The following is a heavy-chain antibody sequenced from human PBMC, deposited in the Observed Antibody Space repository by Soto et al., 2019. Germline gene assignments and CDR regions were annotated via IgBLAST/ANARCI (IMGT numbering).Heavy chain of an antibody. V-gene: IGHV4-59*12. CDR2: IYYTGST. Sequence: SETLSLTCTVSGDSISSYYWSWIRQPPGKGLEWIGYIYYTGSTNYNPSLKSRVTISVDKSKNQFSLMLSSVTAADTAVYYCARVAVAGTRFDYWGQGTLVTVSS. J-gene: IGHJ4*02. D-gene: IGHD6-19*01. CDR3: ARVAVAGTRFDY. CDR1: GDSISSYY.